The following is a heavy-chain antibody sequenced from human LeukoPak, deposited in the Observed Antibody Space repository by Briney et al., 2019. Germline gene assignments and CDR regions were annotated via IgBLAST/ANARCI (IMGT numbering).Heavy chain of an antibody. Sequence: ASVKVSCKASGYTFTSYVISWVRQAPGQGLEWMGWISAYSRNTNYAQKLQGRVTMTTDTSTSTAYMELRSLRSDDTAVYYCARDRTSREVVAVYFQHWGQGTLVTVSS. CDR1: GYTFTSYV. J-gene: IGHJ1*01. CDR3: ARDRTSREVVAVYFQH. V-gene: IGHV1-18*01. D-gene: IGHD2-15*01. CDR2: ISAYSRNT.